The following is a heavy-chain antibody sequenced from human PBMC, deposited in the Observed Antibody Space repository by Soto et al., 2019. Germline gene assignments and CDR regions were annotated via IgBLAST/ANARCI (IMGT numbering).Heavy chain of an antibody. CDR3: ARDPYSGSYYRTFDP. J-gene: IGHJ5*02. D-gene: IGHD1-26*01. CDR1: GGTFSSYA. CDR2: IIPIFGTA. V-gene: IGHV1-69*01. Sequence: QVQLVQSGAEVKKPGSSVKVSCKSSGGTFSSYAISWVRQAPGQGLEWMGGIIPIFGTANYTQKFQGRVTVTADESTTTADMELSSLRSEDTAGYYCARDPYSGSYYRTFDPWGQGTLVTVSS.